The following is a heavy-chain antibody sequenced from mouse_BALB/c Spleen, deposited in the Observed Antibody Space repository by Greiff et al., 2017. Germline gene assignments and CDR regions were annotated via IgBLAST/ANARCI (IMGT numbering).Heavy chain of an antibody. CDR2: IWAGGST. V-gene: IGHV2-9*02. J-gene: IGHJ4*01. Sequence: QVQLKQSGPGLVAPSQSLSITCTVSGFSLTSYGVHWVRQPPGKGLEWLGVIWAGGSTNYNSALMSRLSISKDNSKSQVFLKMNSLQTDDTAMYYCARESLTTSYAMDYWGQGTSVTVSS. CDR3: ARESLTTSYAMDY. D-gene: IGHD1-1*01. CDR1: GFSLTSYG.